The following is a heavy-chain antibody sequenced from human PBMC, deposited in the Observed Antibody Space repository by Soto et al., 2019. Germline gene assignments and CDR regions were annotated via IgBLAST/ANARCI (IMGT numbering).Heavy chain of an antibody. CDR2: IVVGSGNT. Sequence: GASVKVSCKASGFTFTTSAVQWVRQARGQRLEWIGWIVVGSGNTNYALKFQERVTITRDMSTSTAYMELSSLRSEDTAVYYCAAAQFTGYYYYGMDVWGQGTKVSVSS. CDR1: GFTFTTSA. V-gene: IGHV1-58*01. CDR3: AAAQFTGYYYYGMDV. J-gene: IGHJ6*02.